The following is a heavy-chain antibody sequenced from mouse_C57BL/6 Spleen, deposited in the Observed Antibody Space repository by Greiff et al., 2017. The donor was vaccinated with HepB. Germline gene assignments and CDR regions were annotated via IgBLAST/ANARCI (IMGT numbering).Heavy chain of an antibody. CDR1: GFTFSDYG. CDR2: ISSGSSTI. V-gene: IGHV5-17*01. D-gene: IGHD1-1*01. Sequence: EVQVVESGGGLVKPGGSLKLSCAASGFTFSDYGMHWVRQAPETGLEWVAYISSGSSTIYYADTVKGRFTISRDNAKNTLFLQMTSLRSEDTALYYCARFYYGSPMDYWGQGTSVTVSS. CDR3: ARFYYGSPMDY. J-gene: IGHJ4*01.